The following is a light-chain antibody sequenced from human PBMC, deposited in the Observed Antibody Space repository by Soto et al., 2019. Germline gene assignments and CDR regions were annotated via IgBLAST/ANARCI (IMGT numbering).Light chain of an antibody. J-gene: IGLJ3*02. CDR2: DDS. Sequence: SYELTQPPSVSVAPGQTARITCGGNNIGSKSVHWYQQKPGQAPVLVVYDDSDRPSGIPERFSGSNSGNTATLTISRVEAGDEADYYCQVWASSSDHQWVFGGGTKLTVL. CDR1: NIGSKS. V-gene: IGLV3-21*02. CDR3: QVWASSSDHQWV.